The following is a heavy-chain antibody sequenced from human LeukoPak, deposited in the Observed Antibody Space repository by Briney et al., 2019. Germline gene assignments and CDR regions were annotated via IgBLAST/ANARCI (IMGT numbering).Heavy chain of an antibody. D-gene: IGHD3-3*02. CDR2: ISGSGGST. J-gene: IGHJ6*02. CDR1: GFTFSSYA. CDR3: AKAPRIFGVVTRYYYYGMDV. V-gene: IGHV3-23*01. Sequence: GGSLRLSCAASGFTFSSYAMSWVRQAPGKGLEWVSAISGSGGSTYYADSVKGRFTISRDNSKNTLYLQMNSLRAEDTAVYYCAKAPRIFGVVTRYYYYGMDVWGQGTTVTVSS.